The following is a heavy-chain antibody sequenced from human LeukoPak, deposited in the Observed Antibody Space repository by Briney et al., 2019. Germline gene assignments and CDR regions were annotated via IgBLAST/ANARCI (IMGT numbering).Heavy chain of an antibody. CDR2: INHSGST. D-gene: IGHD6-19*01. Sequence: SETLSLTCAVYGGSFSGYYWSWIRQPPGKGLEWIGEINHSGSTNYNPSLKSRVTISVDTSKNQFSLKLSSVTAADTAVYYCARGRSGWYKSSSVFDYWGQGTLVTVSS. J-gene: IGHJ4*02. V-gene: IGHV4-34*01. CDR1: GGSFSGYY. CDR3: ARGRSGWYKSSSVFDY.